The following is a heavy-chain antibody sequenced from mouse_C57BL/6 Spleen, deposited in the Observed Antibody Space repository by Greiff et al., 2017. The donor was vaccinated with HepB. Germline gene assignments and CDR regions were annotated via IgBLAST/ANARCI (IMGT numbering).Heavy chain of an antibody. Sequence: QVQLQQSGAELVRPGTSVKVSCKATGYAFTNYLIEWVKQRPGQGLEWIGVFNPGSGGTNYNEKFKGKATLTADKSSSTAYMQLSSLTSEDSAVYFCARGSSYWYFDVWGTGTTVTVSS. CDR3: ARGSSYWYFDV. V-gene: IGHV1-54*01. J-gene: IGHJ1*03. CDR1: GYAFTNYL. CDR2: FNPGSGGT. D-gene: IGHD1-1*01.